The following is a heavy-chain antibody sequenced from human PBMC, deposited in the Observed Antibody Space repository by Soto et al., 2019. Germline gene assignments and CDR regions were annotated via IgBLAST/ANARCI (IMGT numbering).Heavy chain of an antibody. CDR1: DGSFNDHY. J-gene: IGHJ4*02. CDR2: INHSGST. V-gene: IGHV4-34*01. Sequence: EHLQQWGAGLLKSSETLSLTCAVYDGSFNDHYWSWIRQPPGKGLEWIGEINHSGSTNYNPSLKSRLTISVDTSKNQFSLKLSSVTAADTAVYYCARRISHGAYYFDHWGQGTLVTVSS. CDR3: ARRISHGAYYFDH. D-gene: IGHD3-16*01.